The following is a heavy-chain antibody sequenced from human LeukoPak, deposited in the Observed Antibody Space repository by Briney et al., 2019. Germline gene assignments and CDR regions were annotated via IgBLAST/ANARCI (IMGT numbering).Heavy chain of an antibody. J-gene: IGHJ3*01. CDR3: AKDQGL. CDR1: GFTFTTYA. Sequence: GGSLRLSCAASGFTFTTYAMVWVRQAPGKGLEWVSAITGSGGVTHYADSVKGRFAISRDNSKNTVYLQMHSLRAEDTAVYYCAKDQGLWGQGTMVTVSS. CDR2: ITGSGGVT. V-gene: IGHV3-23*01.